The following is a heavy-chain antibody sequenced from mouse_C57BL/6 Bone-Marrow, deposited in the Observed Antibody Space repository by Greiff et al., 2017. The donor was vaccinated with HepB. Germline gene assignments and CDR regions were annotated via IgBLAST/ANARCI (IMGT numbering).Heavy chain of an antibody. CDR1: GYTFTSYG. J-gene: IGHJ2*01. CDR3: ARCYGSSSPYYFDY. CDR2: IYPRSGNT. Sequence: QVQLQQSGAELARPGASVKLSCKASGYTFTSYGISWVKQRTGQGLEWIGEIYPRSGNTYYNEKFKGKATLTADKSSSTAYMELLSLTSEDSAVYFCARCYGSSSPYYFDYWGQGTALTVSS. D-gene: IGHD1-1*01. V-gene: IGHV1-81*01.